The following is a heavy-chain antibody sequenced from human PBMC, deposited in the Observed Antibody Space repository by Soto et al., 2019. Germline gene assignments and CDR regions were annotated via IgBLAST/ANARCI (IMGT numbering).Heavy chain of an antibody. D-gene: IGHD4-17*01. J-gene: IGHJ6*02. Sequence: SETLSLTCAVSGGSISSSNWWSWVRQPPGKGLEWIGEIYHSGSTNYNPSLKSRVTISVDKSKNQFSLKLSSVTAADTAVYYCARAASYGDYYYYYGMDVWGQGTTVTVS. CDR1: GGSISSSNW. CDR3: ARAASYGDYYYYYGMDV. CDR2: IYHSGST. V-gene: IGHV4-4*02.